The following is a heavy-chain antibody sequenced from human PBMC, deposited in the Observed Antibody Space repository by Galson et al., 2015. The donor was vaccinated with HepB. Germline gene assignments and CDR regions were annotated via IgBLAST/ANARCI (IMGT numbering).Heavy chain of an antibody. D-gene: IGHD2-21*01. CDR2: IVGSGEST. CDR1: GITFSTYV. CDR3: AKTSYCDGGPCFSGYFDS. Sequence: SLRLSCAAPGITFSTYVMSWVRQAPGKGLEWVSSIVGSGESTFYADSVKGRFTISRDNPRNTLYLQMNRLRADDTAIYYCAKTSYCDGGPCFSGYFDSWGQGTLVAVSS. V-gene: IGHV3-23*01. J-gene: IGHJ4*02.